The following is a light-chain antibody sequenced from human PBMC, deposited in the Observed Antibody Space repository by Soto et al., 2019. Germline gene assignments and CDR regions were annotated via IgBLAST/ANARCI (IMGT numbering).Light chain of an antibody. V-gene: IGKV1-5*03. Sequence: DIQKNEYPSTLAGSVGDRVTITCRASQTISSWLAWYQQKPGKAPMLLIYKASTLKSGVPSRFSGSGSGTEFTLTISSQYLDDFAPKCLHQDNSYSEAFGQGTRVEIK. J-gene: IGKJ1*01. CDR2: KAS. CDR3: HQDNSYSEA. CDR1: QTISSW.